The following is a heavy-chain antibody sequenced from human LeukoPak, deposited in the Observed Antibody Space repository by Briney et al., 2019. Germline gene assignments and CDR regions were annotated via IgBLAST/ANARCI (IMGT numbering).Heavy chain of an antibody. CDR2: INAGNGNT. D-gene: IGHD6-13*01. Sequence: ASVKVSCKASGYTFTSYAMHWVRQAPGQRLEWMGWINAGNGNTKYSQKFQGRVTITRDTSASTAYMELSSLRSEDTAVYYCARGPSIAAAGTRRPSFDPWGQGTLVTVSS. J-gene: IGHJ5*02. CDR1: GYTFTSYA. V-gene: IGHV1-3*01. CDR3: ARGPSIAAAGTRRPSFDP.